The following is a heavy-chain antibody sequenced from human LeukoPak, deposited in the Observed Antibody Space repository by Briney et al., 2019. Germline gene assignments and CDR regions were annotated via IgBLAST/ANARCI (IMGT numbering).Heavy chain of an antibody. CDR1: GFTVSSNF. CDR2: IYSGGST. D-gene: IGHD5-24*01. Sequence: GGSLRLSCAASGFTVSSNFMSWVRQAPGKGLEWVSIIYSGGSTYYADSVKGRFTISSDNSKNTLYLQMNSLRAEDTAVYYCARDSAGRWLQPADAFDIWGQGTMVTVSS. CDR3: ARDSAGRWLQPADAFDI. J-gene: IGHJ3*02. V-gene: IGHV3-53*01.